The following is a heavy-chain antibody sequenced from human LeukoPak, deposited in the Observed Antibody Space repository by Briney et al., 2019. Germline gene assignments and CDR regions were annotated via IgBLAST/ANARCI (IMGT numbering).Heavy chain of an antibody. Sequence: PSETLSLTCTVSGGSISSGGYYWNWIRHLPGKGLEWIGYIYYSGNTYYNPSLKSRITISLDTSENQFSLKPSSVTAADMAVYYCARFRDGSRPFDIWGQGTMVTVSS. CDR3: ARFRDGSRPFDI. D-gene: IGHD5-24*01. CDR2: IYYSGNT. CDR1: GGSISSGGYY. J-gene: IGHJ3*02. V-gene: IGHV4-31*03.